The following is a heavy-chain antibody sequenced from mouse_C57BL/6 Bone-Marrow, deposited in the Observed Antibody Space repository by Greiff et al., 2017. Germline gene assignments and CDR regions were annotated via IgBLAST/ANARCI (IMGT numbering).Heavy chain of an antibody. J-gene: IGHJ1*03. CDR1: GYTFTSYW. V-gene: IGHV1-50*01. CDR3: ARESHWDFDV. Sequence: QVQLQQPGAELVKPGASVKLSCKASGYTFTSYWMQWVKQRPGQGLEWIGEIDPSDSYTNYNQKFKGKATLTVDTSSSTAYMQLSSLTSEDSAVYYCARESHWDFDVWGTGTTVTVSS. CDR2: IDPSDSYT.